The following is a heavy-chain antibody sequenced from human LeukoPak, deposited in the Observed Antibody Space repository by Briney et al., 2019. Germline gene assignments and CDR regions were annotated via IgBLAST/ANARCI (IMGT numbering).Heavy chain of an antibody. J-gene: IGHJ4*02. CDR2: ISSSSSYI. V-gene: IGHV3-21*01. CDR1: GFTFTTHT. CDR3: ARDKYGDYYFDY. Sequence: PGGSLRLSCAASGFTFTTHTMNWVRQAPGKGLEWVSSISSSSSYINYADSVKGRFTISRDNAKNSLYLQMNSLRAEDTAVYYCARDKYGDYYFDYWGQGALVTVSS. D-gene: IGHD4-17*01.